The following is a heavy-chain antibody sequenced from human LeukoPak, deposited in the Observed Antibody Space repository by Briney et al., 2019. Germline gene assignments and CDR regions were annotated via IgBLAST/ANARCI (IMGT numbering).Heavy chain of an antibody. V-gene: IGHV3-7*03. Sequence: GGSLRLSCTASGFTFDSYWMTWVRQAPGKGLEWVASVMQHGTQKSYVDSVKGRFTISRDNAKNSLYLQMDSLRAEDTAVYYCARVHSGSYFDYWGQGTLVTVSS. J-gene: IGHJ4*02. D-gene: IGHD1-26*01. CDR1: GFTFDSYW. CDR3: ARVHSGSYFDY. CDR2: VMQHGTQK.